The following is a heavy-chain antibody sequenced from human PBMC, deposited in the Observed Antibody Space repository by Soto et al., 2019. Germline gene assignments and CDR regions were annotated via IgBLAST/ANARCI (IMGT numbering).Heavy chain of an antibody. CDR2: IYYSGST. V-gene: IGHV4-59*01. J-gene: IGHJ6*02. CDR3: AKGHQLLYGRGMDV. D-gene: IGHD2-2*02. Sequence: SETLSLTCTVSGGSISSYYWSRIRQPPGKGLEWIGYIYYSGSTNYNPSLKSRVTISVDTSKNQFSLKLSSVTAADTAVYYCAKGHQLLYGRGMDVWGQGTTVTVSS. CDR1: GGSISSYY.